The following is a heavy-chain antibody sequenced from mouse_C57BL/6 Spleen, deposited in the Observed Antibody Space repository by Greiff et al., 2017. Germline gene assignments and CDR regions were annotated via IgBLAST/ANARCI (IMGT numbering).Heavy chain of an antibody. Sequence: VQLQQSGAELVKPGASVKISCKASGYAFSSYWMNWVKQRPGKGLGWIGQIYPGDGDTNYNGKFKGKATLTADKSSSTAYMQLSSLTSADSAVYCCARRYDYDVAWFAYWGQGTLVTVSA. J-gene: IGHJ3*01. CDR3: ARRYDYDVAWFAY. V-gene: IGHV1-80*01. D-gene: IGHD2-4*01. CDR2: IYPGDGDT. CDR1: GYAFSSYW.